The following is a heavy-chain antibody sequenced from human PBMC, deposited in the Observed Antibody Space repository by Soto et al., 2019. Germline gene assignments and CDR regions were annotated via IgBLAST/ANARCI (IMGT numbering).Heavy chain of an antibody. CDR1: GGSISSYY. D-gene: IGHD2-15*01. CDR2: IYSSGST. V-gene: IGHV4-59*01. Sequence: QVQLQESGPGLVKPSETLSLTCTVSGGSISSYYWSWIRQPPGKGLEWIGYIYSSGSTNYNPSLKSRVTISVDTSKNQFSLKLSSVTAADTAVYYCARGRKRGSVVVVVAATHPLDAFDIWGQGTMVTVSS. CDR3: ARGRKRGSVVVVVAATHPLDAFDI. J-gene: IGHJ3*02.